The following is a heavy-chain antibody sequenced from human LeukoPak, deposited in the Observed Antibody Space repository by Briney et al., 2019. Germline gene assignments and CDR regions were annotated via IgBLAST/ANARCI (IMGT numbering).Heavy chain of an antibody. CDR2: IRYDGSEK. J-gene: IGHJ6*03. D-gene: IGHD3/OR15-3a*01. CDR1: GFSFSRFG. Sequence: GGSLRLSCAASGFSFSRFGMHGVRQAPGKGLGWVAFIRYDGSEKHYADSVKGRFTISRDNYKNTVYVETNSLRPEDTGVYYCAKDGEGRDIRLILGYLSNMDVRVKGTTVSV. CDR3: AKDGEGRDIRLILGYLSNMDV. V-gene: IGHV3-30*02.